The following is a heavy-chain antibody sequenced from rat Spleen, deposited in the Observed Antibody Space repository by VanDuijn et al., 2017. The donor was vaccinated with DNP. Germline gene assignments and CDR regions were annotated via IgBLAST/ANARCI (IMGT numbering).Heavy chain of an antibody. J-gene: IGHJ2*01. V-gene: IGHV5-25*01. CDR1: GFIFSNYD. Sequence: EVKLVESGGGLVQPGRSLKLSCAASGFIFSNYDMAWIRQVPGKGLEWIASITGGSGITSYPDSVKGRFTISRDDAKNTLSLQMNSLRSEDTATYYCARDLAYYGGYTGDYFDYWGQGVMVTVSS. CDR3: ARDLAYYGGYTGDYFDY. CDR2: ITGGSGIT. D-gene: IGHD1-11*01.